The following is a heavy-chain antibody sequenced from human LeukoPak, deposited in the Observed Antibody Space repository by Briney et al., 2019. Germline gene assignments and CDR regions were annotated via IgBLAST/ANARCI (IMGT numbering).Heavy chain of an antibody. CDR2: VLDNVRT. Sequence: SETLSLTCTVSGGSISSHYWSWVRQPPGKGLEWIGYVLDNVRTKDNPSLNSRFTLSADTSKNQFSLRLTSVTAADTAVYYCATIKRGNIFGFFDFWGQGVLVTVSS. V-gene: IGHV4-59*11. CDR1: GGSISSHY. CDR3: ATIKRGNIFGFFDF. J-gene: IGHJ4*02. D-gene: IGHD5-18*01.